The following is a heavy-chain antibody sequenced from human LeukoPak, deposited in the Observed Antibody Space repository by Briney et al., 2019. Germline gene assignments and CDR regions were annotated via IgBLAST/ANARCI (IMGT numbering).Heavy chain of an antibody. V-gene: IGHV4-34*01. CDR1: GGSFSGYY. CDR2: INHSGST. CDR3: ARTNRQQLVPWFDP. Sequence: SETLSLTCAVYGGSFSGYYWSWIRQPPGKGLEWIGEINHSGSTNYNPSLKSRVTISVDTSKNQFSLKLSSVTADDTAVYYCARTNRQQLVPWFDPWGQGTLVTVSS. D-gene: IGHD6-13*01. J-gene: IGHJ5*02.